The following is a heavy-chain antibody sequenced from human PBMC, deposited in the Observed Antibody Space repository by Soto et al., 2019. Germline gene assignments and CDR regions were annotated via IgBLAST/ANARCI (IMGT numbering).Heavy chain of an antibody. J-gene: IGHJ4*02. D-gene: IGHD5-18*01. V-gene: IGHV1-2*02. CDR1: GYTFTGYY. CDR2: INPNSGGT. CDR3: ARDLPDTAMVNPAY. Sequence: SVKFSCKASGYTFTGYYMHWVRQAPGQGLEWMGWINPNSGGTNYAQKFQGRVTMTRDTSISTAYMELSRLRSDDTAVYYCARDLPDTAMVNPAYWGQGTLVTVS.